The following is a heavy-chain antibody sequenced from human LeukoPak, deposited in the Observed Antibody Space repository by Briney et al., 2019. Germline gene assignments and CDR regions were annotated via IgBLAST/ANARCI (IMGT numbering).Heavy chain of an antibody. CDR1: GYTFTGYD. CDR3: ARGGTYYYDSSGYYGPY. J-gene: IGHJ4*02. CDR2: KNPNSGNT. V-gene: IGHV1-8*01. D-gene: IGHD3-22*01. Sequence: ASVKVSCKASGYTFTGYDINWVRQATGQGLEWMGWKNPNSGNTGYAQKFQGRVTMTRNTSISTAYMELSSLRSEDTAVYYCARGGTYYYDSSGYYGPYWGQGTLVTVSS.